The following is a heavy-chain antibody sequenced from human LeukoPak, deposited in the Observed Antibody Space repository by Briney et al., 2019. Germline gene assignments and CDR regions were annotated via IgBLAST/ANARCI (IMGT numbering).Heavy chain of an antibody. CDR3: ARDYDGGGFLNEYFQH. J-gene: IGHJ1*01. CDR2: IGRGGVT. CDR1: GFTVSSNY. Sequence: GSLRLSCAASGFTVSSNYMSWVRQAPGKGLEWVSSIIGRGGVTYYADSVKGRFTISRDNSKNTLFLQMNSLGAEDTAVYYCARDYDGGGFLNEYFQHWGQGTLVTVSS. V-gene: IGHV3-53*01. D-gene: IGHD3-22*01.